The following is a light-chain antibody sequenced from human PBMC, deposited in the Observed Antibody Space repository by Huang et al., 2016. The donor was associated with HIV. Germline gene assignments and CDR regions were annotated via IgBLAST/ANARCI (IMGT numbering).Light chain of an antibody. CDR2: DAS. CDR1: QSVSSS. CDR3: QQRSNWPSLFT. V-gene: IGKV3-11*01. Sequence: EIVLTQSPATLSLSPGERATLSCRASQSVSSSLAWYQQKPGQAPRLLIDDASNRATGIPARFSGSGYGTDFTLTISSLEPEDFAVYYCQQRSNWPSLFTFGPGTKVDIK. J-gene: IGKJ3*01.